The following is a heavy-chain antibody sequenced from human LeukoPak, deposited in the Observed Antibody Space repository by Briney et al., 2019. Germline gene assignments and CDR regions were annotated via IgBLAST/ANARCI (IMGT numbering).Heavy chain of an antibody. CDR2: ISGSGGST. CDR3: EKGDTYFDY. CDR1: GFTFSSYA. J-gene: IGHJ4*02. Sequence: PGGSLRLSCAASGFTFSSYAMSWVRQAPGKWLEWVSAISGSGGSTYYADSVKGRFIISRDNSKNTLYLQMNSLRAEDTAVYYCEKGDTYFDYWGQGTLVAVSS. D-gene: IGHD5-18*01. V-gene: IGHV3-23*01.